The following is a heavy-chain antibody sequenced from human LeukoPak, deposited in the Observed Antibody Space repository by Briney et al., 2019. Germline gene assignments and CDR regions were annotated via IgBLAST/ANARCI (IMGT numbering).Heavy chain of an antibody. D-gene: IGHD2-15*01. CDR2: INHSGST. CDR1: GGSFSGYY. CDR3: ARGYCSGGSCYDSLDY. Sequence: SETLSLTCAVYGGSFSGYYWSWIRQPPGKGLEWIGEINHSGSTNYNPSLKSRVTISVDTSKNQFSLKLSSVTAADAAVYYCARGYCSGGSCYDSLDYWGQGTLVTVSS. V-gene: IGHV4-34*01. J-gene: IGHJ4*02.